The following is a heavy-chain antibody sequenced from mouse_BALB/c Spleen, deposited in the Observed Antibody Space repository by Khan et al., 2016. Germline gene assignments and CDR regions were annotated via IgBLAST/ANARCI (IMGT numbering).Heavy chain of an antibody. CDR2: IYPGDGDT. D-gene: IGHD1-1*01. J-gene: IGHJ2*01. CDR3: ARAFITTVVDYFDY. V-gene: IGHV1-87*01. Sequence: QVQLQQSGAELARPGASVKLSCKASGYTFTSYWMQWVKQRPGQGLEWIGAIYPGDGDTRYNQQFKGKATLTADKSSSTAYMQLSSLASEDSAVYYCARAFITTVVDYFDYWGQGTTLTVSS. CDR1: GYTFTSYW.